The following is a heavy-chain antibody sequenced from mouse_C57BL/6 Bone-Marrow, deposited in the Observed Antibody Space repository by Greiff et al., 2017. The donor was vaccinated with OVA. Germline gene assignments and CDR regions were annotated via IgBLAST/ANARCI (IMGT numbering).Heavy chain of an antibody. CDR3: ARRNWSWFAY. D-gene: IGHD4-1*02. CDR2: ISSGGSYT. CDR1: GFTFSSYG. V-gene: IGHV5-6*01. J-gene: IGHJ3*01. Sequence: EVQLVESGGDLVKPGGSLKLSCAASGFTFSSYGMSWVRQTPDKRLEWVATISSGGSYTYYPDSVKGRFTISRDNAKNTLYLQMSGLKSEDTAMYYCARRNWSWFAYWGQGTLVTVSA.